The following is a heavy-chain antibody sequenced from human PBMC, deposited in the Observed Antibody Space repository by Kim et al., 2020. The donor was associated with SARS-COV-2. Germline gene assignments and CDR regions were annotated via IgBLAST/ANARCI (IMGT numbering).Heavy chain of an antibody. V-gene: IGHV3-30-3*01. CDR3: ARGGGGYAYFDY. J-gene: IGHJ4*02. CDR2: ISYDGNNK. Sequence: GGSLRLSCAASGFTFSSYAMHWVRQAPGKGLEWVAAISYDGNNKYYADSVKGRFTISRDNSKNTLYLQMNSLRAEDMAVYYCARGGGGYAYFDYWGQGTLVTVSS. D-gene: IGHD5-18*01. CDR1: GFTFSSYA.